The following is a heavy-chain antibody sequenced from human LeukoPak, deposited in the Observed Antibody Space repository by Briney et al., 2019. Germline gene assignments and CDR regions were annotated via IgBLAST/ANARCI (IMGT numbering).Heavy chain of an antibody. CDR2: IGTTSNSM. CDR1: GFTFSSYS. CDR3: AREGITAMADAWNDY. Sequence: GGSLRLSCAASGFTFSSYSMNWVRQAPGKGLEWVSSIGTTSNSMYYADSLKGRFTISRDNAESSLYLQMNSLRVEDTAVYFCAREGITAMADAWNDYWGQGSLVTVSS. D-gene: IGHD5-18*01. V-gene: IGHV3-21*01. J-gene: IGHJ4*02.